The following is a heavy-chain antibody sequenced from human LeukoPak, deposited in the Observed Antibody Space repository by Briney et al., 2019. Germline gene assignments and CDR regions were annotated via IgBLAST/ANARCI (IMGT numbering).Heavy chain of an antibody. D-gene: IGHD3-22*01. CDR2: IYTSGST. CDR3: AREAYYYDSSGYAPTFDY. Sequence: SETLSLTCTVSGGSISSYYWSWIRQPAGKGLEWIGRIYTSGSTNYNPSLKSRVTISVDTSKNQFSLKLSSVTAADTAVYYCAREAYYYDSSGYAPTFDYWGQGTLVTVSS. V-gene: IGHV4-4*07. CDR1: GGSISSYY. J-gene: IGHJ4*02.